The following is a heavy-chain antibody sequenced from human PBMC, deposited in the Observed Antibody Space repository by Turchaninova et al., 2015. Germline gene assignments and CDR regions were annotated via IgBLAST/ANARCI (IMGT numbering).Heavy chain of an antibody. D-gene: IGHD6-19*01. Sequence: QVQLVQSGAEVKKPGASVKVSCKASGYSFTDYGISWVRRAPGQGLEGLGWISPYEGITHHVDKLQGRVNMTTDTSATTAYMELRSLTSDDTAVYYCARGRRGSAWALGMLVFDNWGQGTLVTVSS. CDR3: ARGRRGSAWALGMLVFDN. J-gene: IGHJ4*02. CDR2: ISPYEGIT. CDR1: GYSFTDYG. V-gene: IGHV1-18*04.